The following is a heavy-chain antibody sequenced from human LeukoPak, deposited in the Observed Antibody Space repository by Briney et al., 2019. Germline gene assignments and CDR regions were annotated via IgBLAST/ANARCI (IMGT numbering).Heavy chain of an antibody. CDR1: GYTFTSYY. V-gene: IGHV1-46*01. CDR2: INPSSGST. CDR3: ARGGLDKYSYGSGLDY. Sequence: GASVRVSCKASGYTFTSYYMHWVRQAPGQGLEWMGIINPSSGSTTYAQKFQGRVTMTRDTSTSTVCMELSSLRSEDTAVYYCARGGLDKYSYGSGLDYWGQGTLVTVSS. J-gene: IGHJ4*02. D-gene: IGHD5-18*01.